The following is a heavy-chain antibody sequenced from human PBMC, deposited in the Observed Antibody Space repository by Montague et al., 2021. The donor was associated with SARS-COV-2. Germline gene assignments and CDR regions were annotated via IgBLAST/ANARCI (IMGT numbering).Heavy chain of an antibody. D-gene: IGHD2-15*01. CDR3: ARLTAGYCSGGSCYWGTGFDY. CDR2: IYYSGST. V-gene: IGHV4-31*01. Sequence: TLSLTCTVSGGSISSGGYYWNWIRQHPGKGLEWIGYIYYSGSTYYNPSLKSQVTISVDTSKNQFSLKLSSVTAADTAVYYCARLTAGYCSGGSCYWGTGFDYWGQGTLVTVSS. CDR1: GGSISSGGYY. J-gene: IGHJ4*02.